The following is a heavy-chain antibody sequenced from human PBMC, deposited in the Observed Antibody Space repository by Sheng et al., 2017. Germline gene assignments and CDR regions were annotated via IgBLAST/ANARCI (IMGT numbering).Heavy chain of an antibody. Sequence: QVQLVESGGGVVQPGRSLRLSCAASGFTFSSYGMHWVRQAPGKWLEWVAVIWYDGSNKYYADSVKGRFTISRDNSKNTLYLQMNSLRAEDTAVYYCARQAAAGFDYWARERWSPSPQ. J-gene: IGHJ4*02. V-gene: IGHV3-33*01. CDR2: IWYDGSNK. D-gene: IGHD6-13*01. CDR3: ARQAAAGFDY. CDR1: GFTFSSYG.